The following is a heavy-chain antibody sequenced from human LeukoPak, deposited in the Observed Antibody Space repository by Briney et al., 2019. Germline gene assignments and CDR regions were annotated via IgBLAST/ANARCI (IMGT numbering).Heavy chain of an antibody. CDR3: TRGSIAYYYMDV. J-gene: IGHJ6*03. Sequence: PSETLSLTCAVYGGSFSGYYWSWIRQPPGKGLEWIGEINHSGSTNYNPSLKSRVTISVDTSKNQFSLKLSSVTAADTAVYYCTRGSIAYYYMDVWGKGTTVTISS. CDR2: INHSGST. D-gene: IGHD3-22*01. CDR1: GGSFSGYY. V-gene: IGHV4-34*01.